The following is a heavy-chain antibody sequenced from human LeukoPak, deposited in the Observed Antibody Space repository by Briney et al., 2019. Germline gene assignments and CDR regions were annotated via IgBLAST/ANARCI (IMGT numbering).Heavy chain of an antibody. CDR3: AKGGYSYGTKFDY. Sequence: GRSLRLSCAASGFTFDDYAMHWVRQAPGKGLEWVSGISWNSGSIGYADSVKGRFTISRDNAKNSLYLQMNSLRAEDTALYYCAKGGYSYGTKFDYWGQGTLDTVSS. J-gene: IGHJ4*02. D-gene: IGHD5-18*01. CDR1: GFTFDDYA. V-gene: IGHV3-9*01. CDR2: ISWNSGSI.